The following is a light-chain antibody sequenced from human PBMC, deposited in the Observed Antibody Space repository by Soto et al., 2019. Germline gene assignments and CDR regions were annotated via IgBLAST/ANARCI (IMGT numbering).Light chain of an antibody. CDR2: LAS. CDR3: QYFGTPPWT. Sequence: DIVLTQSPGTLSLSPGERATLSCRTSEAVLNNYLAWFQQKPGQTPRLLIYLASNRAAGVPDRFSGTGSGTDFSLTNSRLEPEDFAVYYCQYFGTPPWTFGQGTKVEI. CDR1: EAVLNNY. V-gene: IGKV3-20*01. J-gene: IGKJ1*01.